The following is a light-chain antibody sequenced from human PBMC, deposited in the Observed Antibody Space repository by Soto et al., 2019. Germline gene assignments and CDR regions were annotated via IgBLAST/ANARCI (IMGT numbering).Light chain of an antibody. CDR1: QTSSSW. CDR3: QHYNSYPEA. CDR2: KAS. J-gene: IGKJ1*01. Sequence: DIQMTQSPSTLSGSVGDRVTLTCRASQTSSSWLAWYQQKPGKAPKVLIYKASTLKSGGPSRFSGSGSGTEFTLTISSLQPDDFATYYCQHYNSYPEAFGQGTKVDIK. V-gene: IGKV1-5*03.